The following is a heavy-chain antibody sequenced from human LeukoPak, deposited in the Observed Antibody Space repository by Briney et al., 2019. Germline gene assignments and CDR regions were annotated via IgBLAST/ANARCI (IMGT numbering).Heavy chain of an antibody. D-gene: IGHD2-15*01. CDR3: ARAPATRSGSCYSN. Sequence: GGSLRLSCAASGFTFSSYGMHWVRQAPGKGLEWVAVIWYDGSNKYYADSVKGRFTISRDNSKNTLYLQMNSLRAEDTAVYYCARAPATRSGSCYSNWGQGTLVTVSS. CDR1: GFTFSSYG. CDR2: IWYDGSNK. V-gene: IGHV3-33*01. J-gene: IGHJ4*02.